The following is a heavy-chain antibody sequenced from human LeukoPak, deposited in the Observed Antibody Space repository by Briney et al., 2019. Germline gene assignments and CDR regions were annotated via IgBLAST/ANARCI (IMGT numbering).Heavy chain of an antibody. J-gene: IGHJ3*02. CDR1: GGSIGSSNW. CDR2: IYHSGST. D-gene: IGHD2-2*01. V-gene: IGHV4-4*02. CDR3: ARDCSSTSCYDAFDI. Sequence: PSETLSLTCAVSGGSIGSSNWWSWVRQPPGKGLEWIGEIYHSGSTNYNPSLKSRVTISVDKSKNQFSLKLSSVTAADTAVYYCARDCSSTSCYDAFDIWGQGTMVTASS.